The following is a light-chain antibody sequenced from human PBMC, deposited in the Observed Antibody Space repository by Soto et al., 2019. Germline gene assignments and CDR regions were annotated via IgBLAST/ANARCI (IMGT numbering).Light chain of an antibody. CDR1: QGLNRN. CDR2: GAS. V-gene: IGKV3-20*01. J-gene: IGKJ5*01. CDR3: QQYGSSPIT. Sequence: ETVMTQSPATLSVSPGETATLSCRTSQGLNRNLAWYQQKLGQAPRLLIYGASSRATGIPDRFSGSGSGTDFTLTISRLEPEDFAVYYCQQYGSSPITFGQGTRLEIK.